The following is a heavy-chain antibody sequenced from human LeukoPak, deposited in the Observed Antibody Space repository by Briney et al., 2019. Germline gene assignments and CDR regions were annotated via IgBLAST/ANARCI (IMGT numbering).Heavy chain of an antibody. D-gene: IGHD5-18*01. CDR1: GGSISRYY. Sequence: SETLSLTCTASGGSISRYYWTWIRQPPGKGLEWIGYIYYSGSTSYSPSLKSRVTISVDTSKNQFSLKMSSVTAADTAVYYCARGRYSYGSKTTIDVWGQGTLVTVPS. CDR2: IYYSGST. J-gene: IGHJ4*02. V-gene: IGHV4-59*01. CDR3: ARGRYSYGSKTTIDV.